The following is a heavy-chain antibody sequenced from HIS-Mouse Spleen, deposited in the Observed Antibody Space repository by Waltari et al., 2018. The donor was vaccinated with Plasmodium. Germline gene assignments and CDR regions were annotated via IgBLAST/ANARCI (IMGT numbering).Heavy chain of an antibody. J-gene: IGHJ3*02. D-gene: IGHD3-9*01. CDR3: ARAPIRDAFDI. V-gene: IGHV4-34*01. CDR1: GECFSVYY. CDR2: INQSGIT. Sequence: QVQLQQWGARLSKPSETLSLTCPVYGECFSVYYWSGIRHPPGEGLEWIGEINQSGITNYNPSLKSRVTISVDTSKNQFSLKLSSVTAAYTAVYYCARAPIRDAFDIWGQGTMVTVSS.